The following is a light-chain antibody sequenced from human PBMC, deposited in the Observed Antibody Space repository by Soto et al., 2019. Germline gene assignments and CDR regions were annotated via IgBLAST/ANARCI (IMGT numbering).Light chain of an antibody. J-gene: IGKJ1*01. CDR2: DTS. CDR1: QSVSSS. Sequence: EIVVTQSPATLSVSPGERVTLSCRASQSVSSSLAWYQQRPGQAPRLLIYDTSTRAAGIAARFSGSGSGTEFTLTINSLQPDDFATYYCQQYNTYSWTFGQGTKVEIK. CDR3: QQYNTYSWT. V-gene: IGKV3-15*01.